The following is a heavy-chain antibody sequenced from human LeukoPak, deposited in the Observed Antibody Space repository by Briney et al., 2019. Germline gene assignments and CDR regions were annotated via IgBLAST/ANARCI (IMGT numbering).Heavy chain of an antibody. CDR2: INHSGST. CDR1: GGSFSDYY. D-gene: IGHD6-19*01. Sequence: SETLSLTCAVYGGSFSDYYWSWIRQPPGKGLEWIGEINHSGSTNYNPSLKSRVTISVDTSKNQFSLKLSSVTAADTAVYYCARAKNMIAVAGFDYWGQGTLVTVFS. J-gene: IGHJ4*02. V-gene: IGHV4-34*01. CDR3: ARAKNMIAVAGFDY.